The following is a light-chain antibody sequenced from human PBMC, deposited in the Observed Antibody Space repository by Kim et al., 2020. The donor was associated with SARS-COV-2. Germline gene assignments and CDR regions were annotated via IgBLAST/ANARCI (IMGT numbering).Light chain of an antibody. CDR1: QDITNY. Sequence: DIQMTQSPSSLSASVGDRVTITCRASQDITNYVAWYQQKPGKVPKLLIYVASTLQSGVPSRFSGSVFGTDFTLTINSLQPEDVATYYCQKYNSVPLTFGGGTKVDIK. CDR2: VAS. CDR3: QKYNSVPLT. V-gene: IGKV1-27*01. J-gene: IGKJ4*01.